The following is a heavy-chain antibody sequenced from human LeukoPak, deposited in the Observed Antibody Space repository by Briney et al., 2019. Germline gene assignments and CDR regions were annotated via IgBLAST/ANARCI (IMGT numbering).Heavy chain of an antibody. CDR2: LSSIRHYI. CDR1: GFTFSRYS. CDR3: SRDVGRGPPEAFDI. D-gene: IGHD1-26*01. J-gene: IGHJ3*02. Sequence: GGSLRLSCAASGFTFSRYSMNWVRQAPGKGLEWVSTLSSIRHYIYYADSVEGRFTVSRDHANNLLYLQMNSLRAEDTAVYYCSRDVGRGPPEAFDIWGQGTMVTVSS. V-gene: IGHV3-21*06.